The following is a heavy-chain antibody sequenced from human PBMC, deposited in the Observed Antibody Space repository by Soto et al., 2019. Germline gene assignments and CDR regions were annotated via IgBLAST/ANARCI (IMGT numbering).Heavy chain of an antibody. Sequence: SETLSLPCAVYGGSFSGYYWSWIRQPPGKGLEWIGEINHSGSTNYNPSLKSRVTISVDTSKNQFSLKLSSVTAADTAVYYCAREGSIVGAMVFRFDYWGQGTLVTVSS. CDR2: INHSGST. V-gene: IGHV4-34*01. D-gene: IGHD1-26*01. J-gene: IGHJ4*02. CDR3: AREGSIVGAMVFRFDY. CDR1: GGSFSGYY.